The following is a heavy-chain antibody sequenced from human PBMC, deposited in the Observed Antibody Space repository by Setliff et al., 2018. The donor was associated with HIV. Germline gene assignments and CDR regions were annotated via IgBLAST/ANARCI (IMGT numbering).Heavy chain of an antibody. CDR1: KFTFSSYT. J-gene: IGHJ5*02. CDR3: ARGQIGYGDYALNWFDP. Sequence: PGGSLRLSCAASKFTFSSYTMHWVRQAPGKGLEWVSSISSSSNSIYYTDSVKGRFTISSDNAKNSLYLQMNSLRLEDTAVYYCARGQIGYGDYALNWFDPWGQGTLVTVSS. D-gene: IGHD4-17*01. V-gene: IGHV3-21*01. CDR2: ISSSSNSI.